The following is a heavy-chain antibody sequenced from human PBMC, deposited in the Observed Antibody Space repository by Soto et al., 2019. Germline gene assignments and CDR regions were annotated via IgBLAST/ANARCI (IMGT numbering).Heavy chain of an antibody. D-gene: IGHD6-19*01. Sequence: QVQLVESGGGLVKPGGSLRLSCAASGFTFSDYYMSWIRQAPGKGLEWVSYISSSGSTIYYADAVMGRFTISRDNAKNSQYLQMNSLRAEDTAVYYGARAVAGTSAYYYHFYYMDVWGKGTTVTVSS. CDR2: ISSSGSTI. CDR1: GFTFSDYY. V-gene: IGHV3-11*01. J-gene: IGHJ6*03. CDR3: ARAVAGTSAYYYHFYYMDV.